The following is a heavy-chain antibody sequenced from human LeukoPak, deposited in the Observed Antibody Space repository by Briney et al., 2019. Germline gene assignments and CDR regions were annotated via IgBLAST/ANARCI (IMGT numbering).Heavy chain of an antibody. CDR1: GFTFSSYW. Sequence: PGGSLRLSCAASGFTFSSYWMHWVRQAPGKGLVWVSRINSDGSSTSYADPVKGRFTISRDNAKNTLYLQMSSLRAEGTAVYYCARGRGYSSGYIDYWGQGALVTVSS. J-gene: IGHJ4*02. D-gene: IGHD5-18*01. V-gene: IGHV3-74*01. CDR3: ARGRGYSSGYIDY. CDR2: INSDGSST.